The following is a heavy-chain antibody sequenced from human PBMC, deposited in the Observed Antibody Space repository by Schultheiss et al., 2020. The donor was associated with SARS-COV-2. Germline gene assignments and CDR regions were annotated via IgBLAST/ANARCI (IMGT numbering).Heavy chain of an antibody. V-gene: IGHV3-23*01. Sequence: GGSLRLSCAASGFTFSSYAMSWVRQAPGRGLEWASSISGSGRSTYYADSTKGRFTISRDNSKNTLYLQMNSLRAEDTAVYYCAKPPPSSGFHPYYFDYWGQGTLVTVSS. J-gene: IGHJ4*02. CDR3: AKPPPSSGFHPYYFDY. CDR2: ISGSGRST. D-gene: IGHD6-19*01. CDR1: GFTFSSYA.